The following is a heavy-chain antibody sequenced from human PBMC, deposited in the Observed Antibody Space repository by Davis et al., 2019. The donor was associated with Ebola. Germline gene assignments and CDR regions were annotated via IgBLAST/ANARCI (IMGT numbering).Heavy chain of an antibody. CDR2: IWYDGSNK. Sequence: GESLKISCAASGFTFSSYGMHWVRQAPGKGLEWVAVIWYDGSNKYYADSVKGRFTISRDNSKNTLYLQMNSLRAEDTAVYYCARRRVTPFDYWGQGTLVTVSS. V-gene: IGHV3-33*01. CDR3: ARRRVTPFDY. CDR1: GFTFSSYG. D-gene: IGHD1-14*01. J-gene: IGHJ4*02.